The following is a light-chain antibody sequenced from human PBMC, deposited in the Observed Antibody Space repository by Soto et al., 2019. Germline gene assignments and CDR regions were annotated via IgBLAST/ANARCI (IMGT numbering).Light chain of an antibody. CDR1: QSLVHRAGNTY. J-gene: IGKJ2*01. Sequence: DFVMTQTPLSSPVTPCQPASISCRSNQSLVHRAGNTYLSWFRQRPGQHPRLLIYKISNRFSGVPDRFSGSGAGTEFTLEISRVEAEAVGFDSCMRPPQFPLVTFGQGTKLEI. V-gene: IGKV2-24*01. CDR2: KIS. CDR3: MRPPQFPLVT.